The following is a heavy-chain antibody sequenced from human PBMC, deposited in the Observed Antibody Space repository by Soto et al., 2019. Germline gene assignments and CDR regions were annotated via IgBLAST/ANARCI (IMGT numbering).Heavy chain of an antibody. V-gene: IGHV3-13*01. D-gene: IGHD6-25*01. Sequence: GGSLRLSCAASGFTFRNYDMYWVRQATGKGLEWVSAIGTTGDTYYPGSVKGRFTISREDARNSLHLQMNSLRAGDTAVYYCARRAEQRLALDYWGQGILVTVSS. CDR2: IGTTGDT. J-gene: IGHJ4*02. CDR1: GFTFRNYD. CDR3: ARRAEQRLALDY.